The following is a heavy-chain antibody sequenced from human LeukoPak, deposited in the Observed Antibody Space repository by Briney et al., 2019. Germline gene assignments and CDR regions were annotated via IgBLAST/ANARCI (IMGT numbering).Heavy chain of an antibody. J-gene: IGHJ4*02. V-gene: IGHV3-30*18. D-gene: IGHD3-10*01. CDR1: GFTFSSYA. Sequence: GRSLRLSCAASGFTFSSYAMHWVRQAPGKGLEWVAVISYDGSNKYYADSVKGRFTISRDNSKSTLYLQMNSLRAEDTAVYYCAKDRETWSSYYFDYWGQGTLVTVSS. CDR3: AKDRETWSSYYFDY. CDR2: ISYDGSNK.